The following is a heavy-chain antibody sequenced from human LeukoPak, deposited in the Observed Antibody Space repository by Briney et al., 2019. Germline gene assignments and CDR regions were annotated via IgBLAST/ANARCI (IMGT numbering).Heavy chain of an antibody. D-gene: IGHD3-3*01. CDR2: IIPIFGTA. CDR1: GGTFSSYA. CDR3: ARGADWQVLEYYYYYMDV. Sequence: ASVKVSCKASGGTFSSYAISWVRQAPGQGLEWMGGIIPIFGTANYAQKFQGRVTITADKSTTTAHMELRSLRSEDTAVYYCARGADWQVLEYYYYYMDVWGKGTTVTVSS. J-gene: IGHJ6*03. V-gene: IGHV1-69*06.